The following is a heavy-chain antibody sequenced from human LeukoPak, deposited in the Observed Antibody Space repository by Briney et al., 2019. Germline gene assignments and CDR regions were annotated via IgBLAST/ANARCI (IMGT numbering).Heavy chain of an antibody. J-gene: IGHJ4*02. Sequence: GGSLRLSCAASGFTFRNYVIHWVRQAPGKGLEWVAVTSSDLNVKLYADSVKGRFTISRDNSKSTLYLQMNSLRPEDTAIYYCASEGYYGSGSPPSLYFDYWGQGTLVTVSS. CDR3: ASEGYYGSGSPPSLYFDY. V-gene: IGHV3-30-3*01. D-gene: IGHD3-10*01. CDR2: TSSDLNVK. CDR1: GFTFRNYV.